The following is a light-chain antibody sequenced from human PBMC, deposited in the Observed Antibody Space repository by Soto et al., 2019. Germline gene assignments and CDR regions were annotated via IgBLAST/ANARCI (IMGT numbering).Light chain of an antibody. CDR1: QSVRIN. CDR3: QQYNNWPPIT. J-gene: IGKJ5*01. V-gene: IGKV3-15*01. Sequence: ETVMTQSPATLSVSPGERATLSCRASQSVRINLAWFQLKPGRAPRLLIYDASTRATGIPARFSGSGSGTEFTLTINSLQSEDFAIYYCQQYNNWPPITFGQGTRLEIK. CDR2: DAS.